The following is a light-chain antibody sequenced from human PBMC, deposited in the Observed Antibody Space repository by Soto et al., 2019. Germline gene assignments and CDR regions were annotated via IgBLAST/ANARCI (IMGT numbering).Light chain of an antibody. CDR2: GAS. CDR1: QGITSW. Sequence: DVQMTQSPSYVSASVGDTVTITCRASQGITSWLAWYQQKPGKAPKLLIYGASSLQNGVPSRFSGSGSGTEFTLTISSLQPDDFATYYCQQCNTFWTFGQGTKVDIK. CDR3: QQCNTFWT. J-gene: IGKJ1*01. V-gene: IGKV1-12*01.